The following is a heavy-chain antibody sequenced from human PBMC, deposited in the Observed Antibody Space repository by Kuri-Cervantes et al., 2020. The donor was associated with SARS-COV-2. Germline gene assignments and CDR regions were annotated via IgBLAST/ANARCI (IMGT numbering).Heavy chain of an antibody. Sequence: GESLKISCAASGFTFSNYGMHWVRRVPGKGLEWVAFSRYDGSIKYRADSVKGRFTISRDNSKNTLYLQMNSLRAEDTAVYYCARDYAWFGELMGYWGQGTLVTVSS. CDR3: ARDYAWFGELMGY. V-gene: IGHV3-30*02. CDR2: SRYDGSIK. J-gene: IGHJ4*02. D-gene: IGHD3-10*01. CDR1: GFTFSNYG.